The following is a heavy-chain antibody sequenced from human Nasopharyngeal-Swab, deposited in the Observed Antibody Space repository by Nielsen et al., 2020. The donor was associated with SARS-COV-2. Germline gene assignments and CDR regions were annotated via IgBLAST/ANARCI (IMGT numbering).Heavy chain of an antibody. CDR1: GGSISSYY. CDR2: IYYSGST. J-gene: IGHJ5*02. D-gene: IGHD3-3*01. Sequence: SETLSLTCTVSGGSISSYYWSWIRQPPGKGLEWIGYIYYSGSTNYNPSLKSRVTISVDTSKNQFSLKLISVTAADTAVYYCARHGLWSGYYIESVGNWFDPWGQGTLVTVSS. V-gene: IGHV4-59*08. CDR3: ARHGLWSGYYIESVGNWFDP.